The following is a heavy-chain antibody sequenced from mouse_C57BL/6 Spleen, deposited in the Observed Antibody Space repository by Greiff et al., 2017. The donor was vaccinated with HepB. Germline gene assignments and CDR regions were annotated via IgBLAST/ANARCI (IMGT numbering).Heavy chain of an antibody. V-gene: IGHV14-1*01. J-gene: IGHJ2*01. CDR1: GFNIKDYY. CDR3: TTALYDYDERGFDY. Sequence: VQLQQSGAELVRPGASVKLSCTASGFNIKDYYMHWVKQRPEQGLEWIGRIDPEDGDTEYAPKFQGKATMTADTSSNTAYLQLSSLTSEDTAVYYCTTALYDYDERGFDYWGQGTTLTVSS. CDR2: IDPEDGDT. D-gene: IGHD2-4*01.